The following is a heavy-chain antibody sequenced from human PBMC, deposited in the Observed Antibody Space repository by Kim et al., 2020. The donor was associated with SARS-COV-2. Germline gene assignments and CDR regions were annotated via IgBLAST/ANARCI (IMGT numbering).Heavy chain of an antibody. CDR1: GYTFTNFD. CDR2: MNPNSGDT. Sequence: ASVKVSCKATGYTFTNFDINWVRQAPGQGLEWMGWMNPNSGDTGYVQGFQGRVAMTRDTSISTAYMELSSLTSEDTALYYCARSGFGSGISFDIWVQGTRVTVSS. D-gene: IGHD3-10*01. V-gene: IGHV1-8*01. J-gene: IGHJ4*02. CDR3: ARSGFGSGISFDI.